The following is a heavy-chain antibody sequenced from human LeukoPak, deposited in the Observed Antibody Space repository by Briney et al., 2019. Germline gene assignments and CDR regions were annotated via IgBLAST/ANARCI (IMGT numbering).Heavy chain of an antibody. V-gene: IGHV1-2*02. Sequence: GASVKVSCKASGYTFTGYYMHWVRQAPGQGLEWMEWINPNSGGTNYAQKFQGRVTMTRDTSISTAYMELSRLRSDDTAVYYCARGQTPVYYYDSSGYYSPFDHWGQGTLVTVSS. D-gene: IGHD3-22*01. CDR2: INPNSGGT. J-gene: IGHJ4*02. CDR3: ARGQTPVYYYDSSGYYSPFDH. CDR1: GYTFTGYY.